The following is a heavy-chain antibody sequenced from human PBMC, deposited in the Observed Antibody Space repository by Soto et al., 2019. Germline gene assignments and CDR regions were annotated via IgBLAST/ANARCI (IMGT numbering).Heavy chain of an antibody. V-gene: IGHV3-7*01. Sequence: VYQVESGGGLVEPGGSLRLSCEASGFMFRSYWMSWVRQAPGEGLEWVANMKQDGSEIHYLESVEGRFTIFRDNARRSLFLQMNSLRAEDTAVYFCASYSGSYFPVGHDRWGQGTLVVVSS. CDR1: GFMFRSYW. D-gene: IGHD3-10*01. CDR2: MKQDGSEI. CDR3: ASYSGSYFPVGHDR. J-gene: IGHJ5*02.